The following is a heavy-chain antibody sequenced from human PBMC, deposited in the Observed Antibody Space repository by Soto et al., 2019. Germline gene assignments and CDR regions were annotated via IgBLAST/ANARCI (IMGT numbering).Heavy chain of an antibody. Sequence: PGGSLRLSCAASGFTFSSYSMNWVRQAPGKGLEWVSSISSSSSYIYYADSVKGRFTISRDNAKNSLYLQMNSLRAEDTAVYYCARGLYGSGSYYNVRQPYYYYGMDVWGQGTTVTVSS. J-gene: IGHJ6*02. CDR3: ARGLYGSGSYYNVRQPYYYYGMDV. D-gene: IGHD3-10*01. CDR2: ISSSSSYI. CDR1: GFTFSSYS. V-gene: IGHV3-21*01.